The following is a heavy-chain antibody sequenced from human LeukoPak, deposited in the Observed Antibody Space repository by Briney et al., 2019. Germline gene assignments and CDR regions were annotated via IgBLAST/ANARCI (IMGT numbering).Heavy chain of an antibody. CDR3: ARDMPSYGSGSWILYYFDY. D-gene: IGHD3-10*01. Sequence: GGSLRLSCAASGFTFSSHSMNWVRQAPGKGLEWVSYISSSSSTIYYADSVKGRFTLSRDNAKNSLYLQMNSLRAEDTAVYYCARDMPSYGSGSWILYYFDYWGQGTLVTVSS. CDR2: ISSSSSTI. CDR1: GFTFSSHS. V-gene: IGHV3-48*04. J-gene: IGHJ4*02.